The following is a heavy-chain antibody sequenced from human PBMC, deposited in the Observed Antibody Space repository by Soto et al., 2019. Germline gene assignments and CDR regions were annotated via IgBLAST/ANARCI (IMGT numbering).Heavy chain of an antibody. CDR2: IYSDGTT. V-gene: IGHV3-53*04. CDR1: GFTVSSNY. J-gene: IGHJ4*02. Sequence: GGPLRLSCAASGFTVSSNYMSWVRQAPGKGLEWVSVIYSDGTTYYADSVKGRFTISRHNSKNTLYLQMNSLRAEDTAVYYCARDSCSGGSCYWTFDYWGQGTLVTVS. D-gene: IGHD2-15*01. CDR3: ARDSCSGGSCYWTFDY.